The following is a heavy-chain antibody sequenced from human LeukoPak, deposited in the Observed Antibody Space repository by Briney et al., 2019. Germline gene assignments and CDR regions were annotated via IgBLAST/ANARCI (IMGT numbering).Heavy chain of an antibody. CDR3: TRVGVGGY. D-gene: IGHD3-16*01. CDR1: GFTFTTFW. V-gene: IGHV3-7*01. CDR2: TSPDGSDK. Sequence: GGSLRLSCAASGFTFTTFWMTWVRQAPGKGLEWVANTSPDGSDKYYVDSVKGRFTISRDNAKDSLFLQMNSLRADDTAMYFCTRVGVGGYWGQGTLVTVSS. J-gene: IGHJ4*02.